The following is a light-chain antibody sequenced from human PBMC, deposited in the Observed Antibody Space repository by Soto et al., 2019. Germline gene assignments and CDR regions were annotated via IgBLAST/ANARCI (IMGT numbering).Light chain of an antibody. CDR3: SSYTSSRTLDVV. Sequence: QSVLTQPASVSGSPGQSITISCTGTSSDVGGYNYVSWYQQHPGKAPKLMIYEVNNRPSGVSNRFSGSKSGNTASLTISGLQAEDEADYYCSSYTSSRTLDVVFGGGTKLTVL. CDR1: SSDVGGYNY. CDR2: EVN. J-gene: IGLJ2*01. V-gene: IGLV2-14*01.